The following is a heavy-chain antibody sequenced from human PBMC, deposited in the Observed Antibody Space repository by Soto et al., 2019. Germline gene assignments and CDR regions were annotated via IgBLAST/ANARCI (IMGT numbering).Heavy chain of an antibody. V-gene: IGHV4-4*02. Sequence: QVQLQESGPGLVKPSGTLSLTCAVSGGSISSSNWWSWVRQPPGKGLEGIGEIYHSGSTNYNPSLRIRVTIAVYKSKSPFSLKLSSVTAADTAVYYCAIARSSSPHYFDYWGQGTMVTVSS. D-gene: IGHD6-13*01. J-gene: IGHJ4*02. CDR3: AIARSSSPHYFDY. CDR2: IYHSGST. CDR1: GGSISSSNW.